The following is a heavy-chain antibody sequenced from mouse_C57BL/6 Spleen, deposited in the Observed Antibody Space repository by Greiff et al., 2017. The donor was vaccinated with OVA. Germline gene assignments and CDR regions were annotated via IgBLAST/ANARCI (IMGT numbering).Heavy chain of an antibody. CDR1: GYSITSGYY. D-gene: IGHD2-10*02. CDR2: ISYDGSN. Sequence: EVKLLESGPGLVKPSQSLSLTCSVTGYSITSGYYWNWIRQFPGNKLEWMGYISYDGSNNYNPSLKNRISITRDTSKNQFFLKLNSVTTEDTATYYCANSIYWYFDVWGTETTVTVSS. V-gene: IGHV3-6*01. CDR3: ANSIYWYFDV. J-gene: IGHJ1*03.